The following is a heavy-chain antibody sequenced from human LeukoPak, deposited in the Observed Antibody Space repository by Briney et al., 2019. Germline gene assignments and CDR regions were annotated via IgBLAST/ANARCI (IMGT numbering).Heavy chain of an antibody. V-gene: IGHV4-39*07. CDR1: GGSISSSSYY. CDR2: IYYSGST. Sequence: PSETLSLTCTVSGGSISSSSYYWGWIRQPPGKGLEWIGSIYYSGSTYYNPSLKSRVTISVDTSKNQFSLKLSSVTAADTAVYYCAAIVLMVSAWDKWGYWGQGTLVTVSS. CDR3: AAIVLMVSAWDKWGY. J-gene: IGHJ4*02. D-gene: IGHD2-8*01.